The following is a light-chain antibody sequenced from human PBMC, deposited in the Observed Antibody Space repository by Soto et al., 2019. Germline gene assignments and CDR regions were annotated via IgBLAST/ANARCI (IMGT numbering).Light chain of an antibody. CDR2: ANT. Sequence: QSVLTQPPSVAGAPGQRVTISCTGGSSNIGAGHDVHWYQQLPGTAPKLLIYANTNRPSRVPDRFSGSNSGSSASLAITGLQAEDEADYYCQSYDTSLSAVVFGGGTKLTVL. J-gene: IGLJ2*01. V-gene: IGLV1-40*01. CDR3: QSYDTSLSAVV. CDR1: SSNIGAGHD.